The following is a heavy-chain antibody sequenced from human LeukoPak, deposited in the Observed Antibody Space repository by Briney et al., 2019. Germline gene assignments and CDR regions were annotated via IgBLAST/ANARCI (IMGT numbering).Heavy chain of an antibody. CDR3: AKAGTFGLYYFDY. V-gene: IGHV3-30*18. Sequence: PGGSLRLSCAASGFTFSRYCMHWVRQAPGKGLGWVAVISSDGSNKYYADSVKGRFTISRDNSKNTLYLQMNSLRAEDTAVYYCAKAGTFGLYYFDYWGQGTLVTVSS. CDR1: GFTFSRYC. J-gene: IGHJ4*02. CDR2: ISSDGSNK. D-gene: IGHD3-10*01.